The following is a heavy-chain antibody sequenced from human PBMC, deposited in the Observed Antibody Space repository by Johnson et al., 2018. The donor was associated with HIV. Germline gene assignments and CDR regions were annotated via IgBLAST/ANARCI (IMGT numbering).Heavy chain of an antibody. CDR2: IYWTGGSI. J-gene: IGHJ3*01. Sequence: VQLVESGGGVVRPGGSLRLSCAASGFSFDDYGLSWVRQAPGMVLEWVSGIYWTGGSIGYADSVKGRFTTSRDIATNSLYLQMNSLRAGDTALYYCATGYYNFWGAYSHDAFDLWGQGTMVAVSS. CDR3: ATGYYNFWGAYSHDAFDL. V-gene: IGHV3-20*04. D-gene: IGHD3-3*01. CDR1: GFSFDDYG.